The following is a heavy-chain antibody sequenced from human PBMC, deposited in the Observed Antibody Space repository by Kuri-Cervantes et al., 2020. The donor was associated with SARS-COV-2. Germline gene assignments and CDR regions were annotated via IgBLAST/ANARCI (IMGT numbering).Heavy chain of an antibody. J-gene: IGHJ4*02. V-gene: IGHV1-46*01. CDR3: ARSPSNGDYDGWFDY. D-gene: IGHD4-17*01. CDR2: INPSGGST. CDR1: GYTFTSYD. Sequence: ASVKVSCKASGYTFTSYDMHWVRQAPGQGLEWMGIINPSGGSTSYAQKFQGRVTMTRDTSTSTVYMELSSLRSEDTAVYYCARSPSNGDYDGWFDYWGQGTLVTVPS.